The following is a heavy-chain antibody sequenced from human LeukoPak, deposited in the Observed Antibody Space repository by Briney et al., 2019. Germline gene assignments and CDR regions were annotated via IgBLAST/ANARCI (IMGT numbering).Heavy chain of an antibody. Sequence: GGSLRLSCAASGFTFSNYSMNWVRQAPGKGLEWVSSIGSSSSYRYYADSVKGRFTISRDNAKKSMYLQMNSLRAEDTAVYYCARAPGMAAAGSFDYWGQGTLVTVSS. CDR1: GFTFSNYS. CDR3: ARAPGMAAAGSFDY. V-gene: IGHV3-21*01. J-gene: IGHJ4*02. CDR2: IGSSSSYR. D-gene: IGHD5-24*01.